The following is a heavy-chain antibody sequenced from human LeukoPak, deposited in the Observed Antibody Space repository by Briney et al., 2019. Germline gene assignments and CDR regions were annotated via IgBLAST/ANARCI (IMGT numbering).Heavy chain of an antibody. D-gene: IGHD6-13*01. CDR1: GFTFSSYG. CDR2: IYYSGST. CDR3: ARRSSSWYSKIDS. V-gene: IGHV4-39*01. J-gene: IGHJ4*02. Sequence: GSLRLSCAASGFTFSSYGMSWIRQPPGKGLEWIGNIYYSGSTYYNPSLKSRVTISEDTSKNQFSLKLSSVTAADTAVYYCARRSSSWYSKIDSWGQGTLVTVSS.